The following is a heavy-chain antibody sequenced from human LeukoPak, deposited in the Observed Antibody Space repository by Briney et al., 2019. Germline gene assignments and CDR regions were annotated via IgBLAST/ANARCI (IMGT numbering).Heavy chain of an antibody. CDR3: ARNPSSGWYDFWFDP. CDR1: AYNFTSYA. D-gene: IGHD6-19*01. Sequence: ASVKVSCKASAYNFTSYAMNWVRQAPGQGLEWMGWINANTGNPTYAQGFTGRFVFSLDTSVSTAYLQISSQKAEDTAVYYCARNPSSGWYDFWFDPWGQGTLVTVSS. J-gene: IGHJ5*02. CDR2: INANTGNP. V-gene: IGHV7-4-1*02.